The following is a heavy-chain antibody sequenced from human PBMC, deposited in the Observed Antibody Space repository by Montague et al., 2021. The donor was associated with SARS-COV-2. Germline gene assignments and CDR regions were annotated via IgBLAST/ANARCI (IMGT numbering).Heavy chain of an antibody. Sequence: PALVKPTQTLTLTCTFSGFSLSTTGVGVGWLRQPPGKALEWLALIYWDDDKRYSPSLKNRLAVTKDTSKNEVVFTMTNMDPVDTATYYCPHRRDIYDFWSGYSTGQKDDSFNWFDPWGQGILVIVSS. CDR1: GFSLSTTGVG. V-gene: IGHV2-5*02. CDR3: PHRRDIYDFWSGYSTGQKDDSFNWFDP. J-gene: IGHJ5*02. D-gene: IGHD3-3*01. CDR2: IYWDDDK.